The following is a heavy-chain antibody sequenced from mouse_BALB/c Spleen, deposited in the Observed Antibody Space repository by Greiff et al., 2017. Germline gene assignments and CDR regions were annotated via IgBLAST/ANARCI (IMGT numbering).Heavy chain of an antibody. D-gene: IGHD2-1*01. Sequence: EVKLMESGAELVKPGASVKLSCTASGFNIKDTYMHWVKQRPEQGLEWIGRIDPANGNTKYDPKFQGKATITADTSSNTAYLQLSSLTSEDTAVYYCASYGNYAMDYWGQGTSVTVSS. J-gene: IGHJ4*01. CDR3: ASYGNYAMDY. CDR1: GFNIKDTY. CDR2: IDPANGNT. V-gene: IGHV14-3*02.